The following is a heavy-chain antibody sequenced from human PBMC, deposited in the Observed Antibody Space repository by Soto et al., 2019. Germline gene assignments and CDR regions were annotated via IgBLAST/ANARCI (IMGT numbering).Heavy chain of an antibody. CDR2: IYSSGNS. Sequence: TSETLSLTCTVSGDSISSGTHYWHWIRQTPGKGRKWIGYIYSSGNSYYSPSLKRRVFMSVDTSKNLFSLKLSSVLAADKDIYYCVGRVASIYHYFDSWGQGTQVTVSS. D-gene: IGHD2-15*01. CDR3: VGRVASIYHYFDS. CDR1: GDSISSGTHY. J-gene: IGHJ4*02. V-gene: IGHV4-31*03.